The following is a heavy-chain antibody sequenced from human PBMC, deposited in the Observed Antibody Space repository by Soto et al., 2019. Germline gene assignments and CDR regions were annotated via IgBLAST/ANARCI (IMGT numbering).Heavy chain of an antibody. J-gene: IGHJ4*02. V-gene: IGHV4-30-4*01. CDR1: GGSISSVDYY. Sequence: PSETLSLTCTVSGGSISSVDYYWSWIRQPPGKGLELIGYIYYSGSTYYNPSLKSRVTISVDTSKNQFSLKLSSVTAADTAVYYCARVFRMVYYFDXWGQVTLVTVSX. CDR2: IYYSGST. CDR3: ARVFRMVYYFDX. D-gene: IGHD3-9*01.